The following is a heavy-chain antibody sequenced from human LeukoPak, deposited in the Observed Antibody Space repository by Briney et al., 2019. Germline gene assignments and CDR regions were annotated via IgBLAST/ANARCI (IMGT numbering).Heavy chain of an antibody. CDR2: INSDGSST. CDR1: GFTFSSYW. J-gene: IGHJ4*02. V-gene: IGHV3-74*01. Sequence: PGGSLRLSCAASGFTFSSYWMHWVRQAPGKGLVWVSRINSDGSSTSYADSVKGRFTISRDNAKNTLYLQMNSLRAEDTAVYYCARVGGYYYDNYLDYWGQGTLVTVSS. CDR3: ARVGGYYYDNYLDY. D-gene: IGHD3-22*01.